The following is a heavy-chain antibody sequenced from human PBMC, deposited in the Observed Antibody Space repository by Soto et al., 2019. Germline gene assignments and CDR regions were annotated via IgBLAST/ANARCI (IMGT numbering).Heavy chain of an antibody. J-gene: IGHJ4*02. D-gene: IGHD3-10*01. CDR2: IHYSGST. V-gene: IGHV4-39*01. CDR3: ASYYYVSGEYRSFDY. CDR1: GDSLSSSTYY. Sequence: SETLSLTCTVSGDSLSSSTYYWGWIRQSPGKGLEWIGNIHYSGSTYYNPSLKSRVTISVDTSKNQFSLKLSSVTAADTAVYYCASYYYVSGEYRSFDYWGQGTLVTVSS.